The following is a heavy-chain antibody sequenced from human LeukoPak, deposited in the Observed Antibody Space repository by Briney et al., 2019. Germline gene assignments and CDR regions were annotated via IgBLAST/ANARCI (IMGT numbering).Heavy chain of an antibody. CDR1: GGSISSSSYY. CDR2: IYYSGST. D-gene: IGHD6-19*01. Sequence: SETLSLTCTVSGGSISSSSYYWGWIRQPPGKGLEWIGSIYYSGSTYYDPSLKSRVTISVDTSKNQFSLKLSSVTAADTAVYYCARDKSEVRGWHRGRGYFDLWGRGTLVTVSS. V-gene: IGHV4-39*07. J-gene: IGHJ2*01. CDR3: ARDKSEVRGWHRGRGYFDL.